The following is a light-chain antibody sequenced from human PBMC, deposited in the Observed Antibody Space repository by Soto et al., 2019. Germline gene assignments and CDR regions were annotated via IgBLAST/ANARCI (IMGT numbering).Light chain of an antibody. CDR1: QGIRNF. V-gene: IGKV1-27*01. CDR3: QKYSSVPV. CDR2: AAS. J-gene: IGKJ3*01. Sequence: DIQMTQSPTSLSASVGDRVTITCRASQGIRNFVAWYQQKPGKAPKLLIYAASTLQSGVPSRFSVSRSRTDFTLTINSLQPEDVATYSCQKYSSVPVFGPGTKVEIK.